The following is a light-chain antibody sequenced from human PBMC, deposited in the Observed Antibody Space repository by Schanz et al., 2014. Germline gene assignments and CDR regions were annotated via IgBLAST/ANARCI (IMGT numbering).Light chain of an antibody. V-gene: IGLV2-14*02. CDR3: SSYTSSSTLV. CDR1: SSDVGSYNL. J-gene: IGLJ2*01. Sequence: QSALTQPASVSGSPGQSITISCTGTSSDVGSYNLVSWYQQHPGKAPKLMIYEGSKRPSGVSNRFSASKSGNTASLAISGLQVEDEADYYCSSYTSSSTLVFGGGTKLTVL. CDR2: EGS.